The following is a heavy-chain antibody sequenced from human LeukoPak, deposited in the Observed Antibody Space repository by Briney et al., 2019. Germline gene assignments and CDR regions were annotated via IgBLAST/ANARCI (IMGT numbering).Heavy chain of an antibody. CDR2: IYHSGST. V-gene: IGHV4-59*01. D-gene: IGHD5-12*01. CDR3: ARGGGYASPIGY. Sequence: PSETLPLTCTLSGGSISTYYWSWIRQPPGKGLEWIGYIYHSGSTNYNPPLKSRVTISVDTSKNQFSLKLSSVTAADTAVYYCARGGGYASPIGYWGQGALVTVSS. CDR1: GGSISTYY. J-gene: IGHJ4*02.